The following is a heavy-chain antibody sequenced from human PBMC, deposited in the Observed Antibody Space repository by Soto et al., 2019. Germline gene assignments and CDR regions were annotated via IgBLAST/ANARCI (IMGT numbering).Heavy chain of an antibody. J-gene: IGHJ4*02. CDR2: IYNGGRT. V-gene: IGHV4-30-4*01. D-gene: IGHD2-8*01. CDR1: GDSISSDGYH. Sequence: SETLSLTCTFSGDSISSDGYHWSWIRQSPGKGLEWIGYIYNGGRTFYRPSLESRINMSLDATKNSYSLRLTSVTAADTAVYYCARAPVGMDSINFFDHWGQGILVTVSS. CDR3: ARAPVGMDSINFFDH.